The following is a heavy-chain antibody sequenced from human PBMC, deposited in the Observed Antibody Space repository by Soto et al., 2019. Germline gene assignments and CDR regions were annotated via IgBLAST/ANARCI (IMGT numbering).Heavy chain of an antibody. V-gene: IGHV3-66*04. D-gene: IGHD2-21*01. J-gene: IGHJ3*01. CDR1: GFTVNANF. CDR3: KRQCGGASSNALTV. CDR2: PYTGPGT. Sequence: EEQLVESGGGLVQPGGSLRLSCAVSGFTVNANFMNWVRQAPGKEPEWVAVPYTGPGTYYAEYVKGSLFFFREDFTNILFLHLSDIRAETTAVSYCKRQCGGASSNALTVWGQGTMVTVSS.